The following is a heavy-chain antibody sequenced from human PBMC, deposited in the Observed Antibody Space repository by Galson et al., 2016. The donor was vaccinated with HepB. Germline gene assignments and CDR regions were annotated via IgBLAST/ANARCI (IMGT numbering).Heavy chain of an antibody. J-gene: IGHJ4*02. CDR2: ISYDGSAE. D-gene: IGHD2-21*01. CDR1: GFTLTNYG. CDR3: AKDLWINKWTNYFDY. Sequence: SLRLSCAASGFTLTNYGMHWVRQAPGKGLEWVAMISYDGSAEYNADSVKGRFTISRDNSENTMYLQISSLRTEDTAVYYCAKDLWINKWTNYFDYWGKGTLVTVSS. V-gene: IGHV3-30*18.